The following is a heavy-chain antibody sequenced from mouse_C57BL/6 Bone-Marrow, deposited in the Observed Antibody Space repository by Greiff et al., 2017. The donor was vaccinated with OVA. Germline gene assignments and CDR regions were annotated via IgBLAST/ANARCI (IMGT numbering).Heavy chain of an antibody. Sequence: VQLQQSGPELVKPGASVKISCKASGYTFTDYYMNWVKQSHGKSLEWIGDINPNNGGTSYNQKFKGKATLTVDKSSSTAYMELRSLTSEDSAVYYCARRVGPGFAYWGQGTLVTVSA. CDR1: GYTFTDYY. J-gene: IGHJ3*01. CDR3: ARRVGPGFAY. D-gene: IGHD4-1*01. CDR2: INPNNGGT. V-gene: IGHV1-26*01.